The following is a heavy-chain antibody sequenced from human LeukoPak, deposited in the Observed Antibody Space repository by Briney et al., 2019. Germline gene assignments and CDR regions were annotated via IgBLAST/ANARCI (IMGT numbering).Heavy chain of an antibody. V-gene: IGHV3-23*01. Sequence: PSETLSLTCTVSGGSISSSSYYWGWIRQPPGKGLEWVSAISGSGGSTYYADSVKGRFTISRDNSKNTLYLQMNSLRAEDTAVYYCAKAYIRGVIPYWGQGTLVTVSS. CDR3: AKAYIRGVIPY. CDR1: GGSISSSSYY. CDR2: ISGSGGST. D-gene: IGHD3-10*01. J-gene: IGHJ4*02.